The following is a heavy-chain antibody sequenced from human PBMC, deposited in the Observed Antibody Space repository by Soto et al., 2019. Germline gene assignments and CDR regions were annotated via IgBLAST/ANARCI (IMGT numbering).Heavy chain of an antibody. CDR3: ARSSHKESWFDP. J-gene: IGHJ5*02. D-gene: IGHD6-19*01. V-gene: IGHV4-4*07. CDR1: GGSLNNFY. Sequence: SETFSLTCSVSGGSLNNFYWNWIRQTAGKGLEWIGRIHASGNTNYNPSLKSRATLSVDTSKNQFSLKVRSVTAADTAVYYCARSSHKESWFDPWGQGTLVTVSS. CDR2: IHASGNT.